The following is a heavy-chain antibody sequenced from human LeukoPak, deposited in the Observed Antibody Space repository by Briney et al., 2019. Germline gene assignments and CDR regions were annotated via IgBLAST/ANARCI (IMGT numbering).Heavy chain of an antibody. J-gene: IGHJ4*02. CDR1: GGSLSGYY. CDR3: ARSIMTSVTTFGY. V-gene: IGHV4-34*01. D-gene: IGHD4-17*01. Sequence: SETLSLTCAVYGGSLSGYYWSWIRQPPGKGLEWIGEINHSGSTHYNPSLKSRVTVSVDTSKNQFSLKLNSVTAADAAVYYCARSIMTSVTTFGYWGQGTLVTVSS. CDR2: INHSGST.